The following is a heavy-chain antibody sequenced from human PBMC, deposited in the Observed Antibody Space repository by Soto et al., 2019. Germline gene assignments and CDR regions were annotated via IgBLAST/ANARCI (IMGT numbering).Heavy chain of an antibody. Sequence: VTISGEGCGGNVTRYWIRWVRQTTGKGLEWMCKIDPSGSYTDYSPSFQGHVSLSVDKSVSTAYLQWSSLKASDSAIYYCARNMITFGGTPTSSEGDFGMDVWGHGTTVTVSS. CDR1: GGNVTRYW. J-gene: IGHJ6*02. CDR2: IDPSGSYT. D-gene: IGHD3-16*01. CDR3: ARNMITFGGTPTSSEGDFGMDV. V-gene: IGHV5-10-1*01.